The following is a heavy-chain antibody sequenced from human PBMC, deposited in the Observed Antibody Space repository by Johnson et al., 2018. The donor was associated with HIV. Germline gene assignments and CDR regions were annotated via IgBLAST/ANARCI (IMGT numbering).Heavy chain of an antibody. CDR2: IYSGGST. CDR1: GFTVSSNY. Sequence: VQMVESGGGLVQPGGSMRLSCAASGFTVSSNYMSWVRQAPGKGLEWVSVIYSGGSTYYADSVKGRFTISRDNSKNTLYLQMNSLRAEDTGVYYCARGRYYDSSGYESGAFDIWGQGTMVTVSS. J-gene: IGHJ3*02. D-gene: IGHD3-22*01. CDR3: ARGRYYDSSGYESGAFDI. V-gene: IGHV3-66*01.